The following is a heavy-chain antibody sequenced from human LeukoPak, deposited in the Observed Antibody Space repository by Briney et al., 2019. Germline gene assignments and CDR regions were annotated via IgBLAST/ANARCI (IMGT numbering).Heavy chain of an antibody. CDR3: ARDRVDSSGYYYYYYGMDV. V-gene: IGHV4-4*07. CDR1: GASISTYF. J-gene: IGHJ6*02. Sequence: SETLSLTCTVSGASISTYFWSWIRQPAGKGLEWIGRMYSSGSTNYNPSLKSRLTMSADTSKNQFSLKLRSVTAADTAVYYCARDRVDSSGYYYYYYGMDVWGQGTTVTVSS. D-gene: IGHD3-22*01. CDR2: MYSSGST.